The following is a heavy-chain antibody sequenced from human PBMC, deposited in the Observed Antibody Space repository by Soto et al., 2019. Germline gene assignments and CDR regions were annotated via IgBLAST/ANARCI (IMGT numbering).Heavy chain of an antibody. Sequence: EVQLLESGGGLVQPGGSLRLSCAASGFSFTDFAMSWVRQPPGKGLEWVSSISGTGGRTHYADSVKGRFSISRDNSRNTLSLQMNSLRAEDTALYYCAKEGAGYYDSSPYDSWGQGTLVSVSS. CDR2: ISGTGGRT. V-gene: IGHV3-23*01. D-gene: IGHD3-22*01. J-gene: IGHJ5*01. CDR3: AKEGAGYYDSSPYDS. CDR1: GFSFTDFA.